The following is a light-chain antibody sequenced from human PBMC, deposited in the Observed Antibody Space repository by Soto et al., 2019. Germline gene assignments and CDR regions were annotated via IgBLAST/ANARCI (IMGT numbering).Light chain of an antibody. V-gene: IGLV1-40*01. Sequence: QSVLTQPPSVSGAPGQMVTISCTGSSANIGAAYNVDWYQQLPWTAPKLLIYGNNNRPSGVPARFSGSKSGTSASLAITGLQAEDEADYYCQSFDSSRFYVFGTGTKVTV. CDR2: GNN. CDR3: QSFDSSRFYV. J-gene: IGLJ1*01. CDR1: SANIGAAYN.